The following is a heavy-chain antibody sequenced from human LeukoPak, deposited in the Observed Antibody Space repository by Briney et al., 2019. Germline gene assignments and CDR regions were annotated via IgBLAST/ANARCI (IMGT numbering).Heavy chain of an antibody. CDR2: INTHNGYS. V-gene: IGHV1-18*01. CDR3: AKNTPGGYSDS. CDR1: GYTFTSSG. Sequence: ASVKVSCKTSGYTFTSSGITWVRHGRGQGLEWMGWINTHNGYSKYAQRLQGRVTMTADTSTSTAYMELSSLTSDDTAVYFCAKNTPGGYSDSWGQGTLVTVSS. D-gene: IGHD2-15*01. J-gene: IGHJ4*02.